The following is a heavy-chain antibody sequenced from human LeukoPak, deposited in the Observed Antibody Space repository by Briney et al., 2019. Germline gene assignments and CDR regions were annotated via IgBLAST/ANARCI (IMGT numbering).Heavy chain of an antibody. Sequence: SETLSLTCTVSGGSISSYYWSWTRQPPGKGLEWIGYISSSGSTNYNPSLKSRVTISVDTSKNQFSLRLSSVTAADTAVYFCARCRDGYPPFDYWGQGTLVTVSS. CDR1: GGSISSYY. V-gene: IGHV4-59*01. J-gene: IGHJ4*02. CDR3: ARCRDGYPPFDY. D-gene: IGHD5-24*01. CDR2: ISSSGST.